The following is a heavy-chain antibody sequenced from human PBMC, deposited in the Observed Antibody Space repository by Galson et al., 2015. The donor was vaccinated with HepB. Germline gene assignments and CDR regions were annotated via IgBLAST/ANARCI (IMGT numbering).Heavy chain of an antibody. CDR2: ISYDGSNK. D-gene: IGHD1-26*01. Sequence: FLRLSCAASGFTFSSYAMHWVRQAPGKGLEWVAVISYDGSNKYYADSVKGRFTISRDNSKNTLYLQMNSLRAEDTAVYYCARPIVGATGDAFDIWGQGTMVTVSS. CDR3: ARPIVGATGDAFDI. CDR1: GFTFSSYA. J-gene: IGHJ3*02. V-gene: IGHV3-30*04.